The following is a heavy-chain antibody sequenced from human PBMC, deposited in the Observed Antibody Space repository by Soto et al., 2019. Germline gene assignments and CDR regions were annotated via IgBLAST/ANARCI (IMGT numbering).Heavy chain of an antibody. CDR3: ARVGSSSSPIDF. Sequence: QVQLVQSGAEVKKPGASVKVSCKASGYTFTTYEISWVRQAPGQGLEWMGWISAYNGNTNYAQRLQGRVTITTATATSTTYMELRSLKSDDTAVYYCARVGSSSSPIDFWGQGTLVTVSS. D-gene: IGHD6-6*01. V-gene: IGHV1-18*01. CDR1: GYTFTTYE. CDR2: ISAYNGNT. J-gene: IGHJ4*02.